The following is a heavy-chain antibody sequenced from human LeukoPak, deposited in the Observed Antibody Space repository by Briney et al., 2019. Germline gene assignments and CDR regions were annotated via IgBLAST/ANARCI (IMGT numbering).Heavy chain of an antibody. V-gene: IGHV3-33*01. CDR2: IWYDGSNK. CDR3: ARDADGYCSGGSCFNWFDP. CDR1: GFTFSSYG. D-gene: IGHD2-15*01. J-gene: IGHJ5*02. Sequence: PGGSLRLSCAASGFTFSSYGMHGVRQAPGKGLEWVAVIWYDGSNKYYADSVKGRFTISRENSKNTLYLQMNSLRAEDTAVYYCARDADGYCSGGSCFNWFDPWGQGTLVTVSS.